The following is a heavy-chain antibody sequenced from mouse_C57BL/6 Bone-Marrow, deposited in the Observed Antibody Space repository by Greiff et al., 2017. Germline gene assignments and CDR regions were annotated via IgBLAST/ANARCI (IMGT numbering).Heavy chain of an antibody. J-gene: IGHJ1*03. CDR1: GYTFTSYD. Sequence: VQLQQSGPELVKPGASVKLSCKASGYTFTSYDINWVKQRPGQGLEWIGWIYPRDGSTKYTEKFKGKATLTVDTSSSTAYMELHSLPSEDSAVYCCARLEFDGSSGDWYFDVWGTGTTVTVSS. CDR2: IYPRDGST. D-gene: IGHD1-1*01. V-gene: IGHV1-85*01. CDR3: ARLEFDGSSGDWYFDV.